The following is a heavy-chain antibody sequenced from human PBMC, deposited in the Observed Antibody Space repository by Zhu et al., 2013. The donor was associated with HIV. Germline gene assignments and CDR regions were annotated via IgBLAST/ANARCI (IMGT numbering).Heavy chain of an antibody. CDR1: GGTFSSYA. CDR2: IIPIFGTA. J-gene: IGHJ6*02. D-gene: IGHD5-12*01. V-gene: IGHV1-69*06. Sequence: QVQLVQSGAEVKKPGSSVKVSCKASGGTFSSYAISWVRQAPGQGLEWMGGIIPIFGTANYAQKFQGRVTITADKSTSTAYMELSSLRSEDTAVYYCAREMATIDNYYYYYGMDGLGRTGPNGHRLL. CDR3: AREMATIDNYYYYYGMDG.